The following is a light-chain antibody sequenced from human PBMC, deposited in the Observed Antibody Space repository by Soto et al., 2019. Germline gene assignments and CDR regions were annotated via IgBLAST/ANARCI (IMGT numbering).Light chain of an antibody. V-gene: IGLV3-21*04. CDR1: NIGSKS. CDR3: QVRDSSSDHVV. Sequence: SYELTQPPSVSVAPGKTARITCGGNNIGSKSVHWYQQKPGRAPVLVIYYDSDRPSGIPERFSGSNSGNTATLTISRVEAGDEADYYCQVRDSSSDHVVFGGGTKLTVL. J-gene: IGLJ2*01. CDR2: YDS.